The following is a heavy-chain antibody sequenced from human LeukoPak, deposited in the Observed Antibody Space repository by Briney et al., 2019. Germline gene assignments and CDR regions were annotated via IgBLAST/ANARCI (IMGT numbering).Heavy chain of an antibody. V-gene: IGHV1-46*01. CDR1: GYTFTSNY. CDR2: IYPRDGST. Sequence: ASVKVSCKASGYTFTSNYIHWVRQAPGQGLEWMGMIYPRDGSTSYAQKFQGRVTVTRDTSTSTVHMELSGLRSEDTAVYYRARDQEGFDYWGQGTLVTVSS. CDR3: ARDQEGFDY. J-gene: IGHJ4*02.